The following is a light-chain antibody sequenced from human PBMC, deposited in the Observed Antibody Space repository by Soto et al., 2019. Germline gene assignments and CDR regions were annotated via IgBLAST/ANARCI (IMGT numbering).Light chain of an antibody. Sequence: EIVLTQSPATLSLSPGERATLSCRASQSVTSYLAWYQQKPGQAPRLLIYHASNRAPGIPARFSGSGSGTDFTLPISSLEPEDFAVYYCQQRSNGPITFGQGTRLEIK. CDR2: HAS. CDR1: QSVTSY. CDR3: QQRSNGPIT. J-gene: IGKJ5*01. V-gene: IGKV3-11*01.